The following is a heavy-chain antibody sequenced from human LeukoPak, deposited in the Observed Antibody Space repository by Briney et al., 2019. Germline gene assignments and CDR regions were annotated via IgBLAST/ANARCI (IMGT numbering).Heavy chain of an antibody. CDR2: IRYDGNNK. CDR1: GFSFSSFG. D-gene: IGHD3-22*01. J-gene: IGHJ5*02. V-gene: IGHV3-30*02. Sequence: QTGGSLRHSCAASGFSFSSFGLHWVRQAPGKGLEWVAFIRYDGNNKYFADSVKGRFTISRDNSKNTVYLQMNSLRPEDTAVYHCAKDTGDYYDSSGNYYAGWFDPWGQGTLVTVSS. CDR3: AKDTGDYYDSSGNYYAGWFDP.